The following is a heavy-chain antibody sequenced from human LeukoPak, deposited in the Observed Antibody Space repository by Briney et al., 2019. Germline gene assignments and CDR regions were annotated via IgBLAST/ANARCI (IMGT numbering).Heavy chain of an antibody. D-gene: IGHD6-13*01. J-gene: IGHJ5*02. CDR3: ARDMGSSWSAYNWFDP. Sequence: GASVKVSCKASGYTFTGYYMHWVRQAPGQGLEWMGWINPNSGGTNYAQKFQGRVTMTRDTSISTAYMELSRLRSDDTAVYYCARDMGSSWSAYNWFDPWGQGTLVTVSS. CDR2: INPNSGGT. CDR1: GYTFTGYY. V-gene: IGHV1-2*02.